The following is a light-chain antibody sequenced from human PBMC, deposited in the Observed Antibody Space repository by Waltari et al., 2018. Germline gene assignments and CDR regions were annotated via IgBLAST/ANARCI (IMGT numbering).Light chain of an antibody. CDR2: YDS. CDR3: QVWDSSTDHWV. J-gene: IGLJ3*02. V-gene: IGLV3-21*01. CDR1: NIGTNS. Sequence: SYVLTQPLSVSVAPGPTARITCGGNNIGTNSVHWFQQKPGQAPVLVIYYDSDRPSGIPERISGSKSGNTATLTISRVEAGDEADFYCQVWDSSTDHWVFGGGTKLTVL.